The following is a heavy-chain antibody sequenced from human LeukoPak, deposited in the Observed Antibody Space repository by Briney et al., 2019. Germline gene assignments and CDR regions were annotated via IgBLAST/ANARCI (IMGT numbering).Heavy chain of an antibody. CDR2: INSFNGHT. CDR3: ARVASNYALNKYYYYIDV. V-gene: IGHV1-18*01. D-gene: IGHD3-10*01. J-gene: IGHJ6*03. CDR1: GYTFTSYD. Sequence: ASVKVSCKASGYTFTSYDISWVRQAPGQGLELMGWINSFNGHTKSAQRLRGRVTMTTDTSTSTVYMELRSLRSDDTAVYYCARVASNYALNKYYYYIDVWGRGTTVTVSS.